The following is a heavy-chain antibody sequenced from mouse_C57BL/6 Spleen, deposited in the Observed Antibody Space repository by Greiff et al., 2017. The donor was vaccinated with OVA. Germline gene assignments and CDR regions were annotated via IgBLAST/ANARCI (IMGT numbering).Heavy chain of an antibody. V-gene: IGHV1-80*01. CDR3: ARGAGTSRYFDY. CDR2: IYPGDGDT. Sequence: QVQLQQSGAELVKPGASVKISCKASGYAFSSYWMNWVKQRPGKGLEWIGQIYPGDGDTNYNGKFKGKATLTADKSSSTAYMQLSSLTSEDSAVYFCARGAGTSRYFDYWGQGTTLTVSS. CDR1: GYAFSSYW. J-gene: IGHJ2*01. D-gene: IGHD4-1*01.